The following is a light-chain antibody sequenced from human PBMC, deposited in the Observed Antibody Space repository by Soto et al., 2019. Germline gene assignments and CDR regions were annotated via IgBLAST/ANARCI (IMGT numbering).Light chain of an antibody. CDR3: QSYDSSLSGVV. CDR1: SSNIGAGYV. CDR2: GNS. J-gene: IGLJ2*01. V-gene: IGLV1-40*01. Sequence: QSVLTQPPPVSGAPGQRVTISCTGSSSNIGAGYVVHWYQQLPGTAPKLLIYGNSNRPSGVPDRFSGSKSGTSASLAITGLQAEDEADYYCQSYDSSLSGVVFGGGTKVTVL.